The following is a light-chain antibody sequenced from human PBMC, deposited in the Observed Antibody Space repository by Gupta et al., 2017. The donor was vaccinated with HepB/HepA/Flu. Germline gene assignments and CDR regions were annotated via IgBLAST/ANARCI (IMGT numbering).Light chain of an antibody. J-gene: IGKJ2*01. CDR2: KAP. CDR3: QHENSYPYT. CDR1: QSISSW. Sequence: DIQMTQSPSTLSASVGDRVTITCRASQSISSWLAWYQQKPGKTPKLLIYKAPRLESGVPSRFSGSGSGTEFTLTISSLQPDDFATYYCQHENSYPYTFGQGTKLEIK. V-gene: IGKV1-5*03.